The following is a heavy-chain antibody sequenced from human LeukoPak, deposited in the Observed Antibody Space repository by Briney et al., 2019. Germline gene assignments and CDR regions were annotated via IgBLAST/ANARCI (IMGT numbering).Heavy chain of an antibody. V-gene: IGHV3-21*01. CDR2: ISSSSSYI. CDR1: GFTFSSYN. J-gene: IGHJ4*02. Sequence: GGSLRLSCAASGFTFSSYNMNWVRQAPGKGLEWVSSISSSSSYIYYADSVKGRFTISRDNAKNSLYLQMNSLRAEDTAVYNCARDAVVEVAASGPGYYFDYWGQGTLVTVSS. CDR3: ARDAVVEVAASGPGYYFDY. D-gene: IGHD2-15*01.